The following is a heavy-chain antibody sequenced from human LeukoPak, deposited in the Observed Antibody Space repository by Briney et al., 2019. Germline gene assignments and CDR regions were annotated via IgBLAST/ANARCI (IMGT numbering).Heavy chain of an antibody. CDR2: IIPIFGTA. CDR3: AREWVVVAATQDGLDY. J-gene: IGHJ4*02. V-gene: IGHV1-69*13. CDR1: GGTFSSYA. D-gene: IGHD2-15*01. Sequence: ASVKVSCKASGGTFSSYAISWVRQAPGQGLEWMGGIIPIFGTANYAQKFQGRVTITADESTSTAYMELSSLRSEDTAVYYCAREWVVVAATQDGLDYWGQGTLVTVSS.